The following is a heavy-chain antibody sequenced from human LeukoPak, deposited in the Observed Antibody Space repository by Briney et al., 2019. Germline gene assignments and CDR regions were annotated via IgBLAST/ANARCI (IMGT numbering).Heavy chain of an antibody. CDR1: GGSMSPYH. V-gene: IGHV4-59*08. CDR3: ARAVSGRFDY. Sequence: PSETLSLTCTVSGGSMSPYHWGWIRQPPGKGLEWTGYIYYSGSTNYNPSLNSRVTISVDTSKNQFSLRLSSVAAADTAIYYCARAVSGRFDYWGQGTLVTVSS. CDR2: IYYSGST. D-gene: IGHD6-19*01. J-gene: IGHJ4*02.